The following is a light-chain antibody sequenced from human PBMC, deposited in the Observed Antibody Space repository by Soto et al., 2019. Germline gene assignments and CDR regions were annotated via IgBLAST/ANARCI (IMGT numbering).Light chain of an antibody. CDR2: GAS. J-gene: IGKJ5*01. V-gene: IGKV3-20*01. CDR3: QQYTGPPTT. CDR1: QTVSSNY. Sequence: EIILTQSPDILSLSPGERATLSCRASQTVSSNYLAWCQQRPGQAPRLLIYGASTRAAGIPDRFSGSGSGTDFTLTITRLEPEDSAVYFCQQYTGPPTTFGQGTRLENK.